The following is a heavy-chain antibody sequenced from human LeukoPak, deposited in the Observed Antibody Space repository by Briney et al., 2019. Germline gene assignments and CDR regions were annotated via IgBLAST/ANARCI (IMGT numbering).Heavy chain of an antibody. D-gene: IGHD3-10*01. V-gene: IGHV4-39*01. Sequence: PSVTLSLTCTVSGGSISSTAYYWGWIRQPPGRGLEWIATIYYSGTTYYNPSLESRVTISVDTSKNQFSLKLSSVTAADTSVYYCSRQGVRGTYSYAMDVWGQGTTVTAS. J-gene: IGHJ6*02. CDR2: IYYSGTT. CDR3: SRQGVRGTYSYAMDV. CDR1: GGSISSTAYY.